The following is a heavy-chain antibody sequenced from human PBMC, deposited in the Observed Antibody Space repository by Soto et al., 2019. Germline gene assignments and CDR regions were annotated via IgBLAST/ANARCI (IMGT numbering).Heavy chain of an antibody. D-gene: IGHD2-2*01. CDR3: AKDKGQGCISTSCYAYFDY. CDR2: ISWDGGST. CDR1: GFTVSSNY. J-gene: IGHJ4*02. Sequence: GGSLRLSCAASGFTVSSNYMHWVRQAPGKGLEWVSLISWDGGSTYYADSVKGRFTISRDNSKNSLYLQMNSLRTEDTALYYCAKDKGQGCISTSCYAYFDYWGQGTLVTVSS. V-gene: IGHV3-43*01.